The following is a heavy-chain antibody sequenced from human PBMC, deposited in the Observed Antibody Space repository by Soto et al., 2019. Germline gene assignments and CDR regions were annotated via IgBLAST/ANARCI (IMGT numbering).Heavy chain of an antibody. CDR3: ARDSHDDRSGYFPWFDP. D-gene: IGHD3-22*01. CDR2: IYYSGST. J-gene: IGHJ5*02. CDR1: GGSISSYY. Sequence: QVQLQESGPGLVKPSETLSLTCTVSGGSISSYYWSWIRQPPGKGLEWIGYIYYSGSTNYNPSLKSRVTTSVDTSKNQFSLKLGSVTAADTAVYYCARDSHDDRSGYFPWFDPWGQGTLVTVSS. V-gene: IGHV4-59*01.